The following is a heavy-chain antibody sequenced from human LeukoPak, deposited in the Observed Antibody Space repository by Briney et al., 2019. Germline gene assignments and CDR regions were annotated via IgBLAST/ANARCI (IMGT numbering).Heavy chain of an antibody. CDR3: AKDVSKGYGGNFFDY. D-gene: IGHD4-23*01. CDR1: GFTFSSYA. J-gene: IGHJ4*02. Sequence: GGSLRLSCAASGFTFSSYAMSWVRQAPGKGLEWVSAISGSGGSTYYADSVKGRFTISRDKSKNTPYVQMNSLRAEGTAVYYCAKDVSKGYGGNFFDYWGQGTLVTVSS. V-gene: IGHV3-23*01. CDR2: ISGSGGST.